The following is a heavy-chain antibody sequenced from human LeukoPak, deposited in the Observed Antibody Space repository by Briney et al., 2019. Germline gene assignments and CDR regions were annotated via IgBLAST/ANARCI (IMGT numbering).Heavy chain of an antibody. D-gene: IGHD6-19*01. Sequence: PSETLSLTCTVSGGSISSSSYYWGWIRQPPGKGLEWIGSIYYSGSTYYNPSIKSRVTISVDTSKNQFSLKLSSVTAADTAVYYCARVRIAVAGTLGPWGQGTLVTVSS. V-gene: IGHV4-39*01. CDR1: GGSISSSSYY. CDR2: IYYSGST. J-gene: IGHJ5*02. CDR3: ARVRIAVAGTLGP.